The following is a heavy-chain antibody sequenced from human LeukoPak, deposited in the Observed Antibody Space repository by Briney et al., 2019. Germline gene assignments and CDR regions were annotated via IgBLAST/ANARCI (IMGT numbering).Heavy chain of an antibody. V-gene: IGHV1-2*02. CDR2: INPNSGGT. CDR3: ARDRGNYDSSGYYALDY. D-gene: IGHD3-22*01. CDR1: GYTFTGYY. J-gene: IGHJ4*02. Sequence: ASVKVSCKASGYTFTGYYMHWVRQAPGQGLEWMGWINPNSGGTNYAQKFQGRVTMTRDTSISTAYMELSRLRSDDTAVYYCARDRGNYDSSGYYALDYWGQGTLVTVSS.